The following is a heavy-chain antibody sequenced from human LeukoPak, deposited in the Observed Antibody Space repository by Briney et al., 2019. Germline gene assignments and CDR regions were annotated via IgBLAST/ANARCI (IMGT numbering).Heavy chain of an antibody. CDR2: ISWNSGSI. J-gene: IGHJ4*02. V-gene: IGHV3-9*01. D-gene: IGHD5-12*01. Sequence: GGSLRLSCAASGFTFDDYAMHWVRQAPGKGLEWVSGISWNSGSIGYADSVKGRFTISRDNAKNSLYLQMNSLRAEDTALYYCAQGGGYNDPFDYWGQGTLVTVSS. CDR1: GFTFDDYA. CDR3: AQGGGYNDPFDY.